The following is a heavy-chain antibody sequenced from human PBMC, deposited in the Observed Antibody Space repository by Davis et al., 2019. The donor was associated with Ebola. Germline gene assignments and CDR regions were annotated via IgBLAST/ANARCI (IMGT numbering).Heavy chain of an antibody. D-gene: IGHD3-3*01. CDR1: GYTFTSYG. CDR2: ISAYNGNT. J-gene: IGHJ3*02. V-gene: IGHV1-18*01. Sequence: ASVKVSCKASGYTFTSYGISWVRQAPGQGLEWMGWISAYNGNTNYAQKLQGRVTITTDTSTSTAFMELRSLRSDDTAVYYCARGGDSGFGVVIALDAFDIWGQGTMVTVSS. CDR3: ARGGDSGFGVVIALDAFDI.